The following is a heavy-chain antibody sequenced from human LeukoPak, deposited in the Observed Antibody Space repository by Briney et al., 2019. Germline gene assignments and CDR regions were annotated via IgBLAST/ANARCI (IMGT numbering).Heavy chain of an antibody. V-gene: IGHV1-69*06. CDR1: GGTFSSYA. CDR3: ARGDTAMVTGYFDY. CDR2: IIPIFGTA. Sequence: ASVKVSCKASGGTFSSYAISWVRQAPGQGLEWMGGIIPIFGTANYAQKIQGRVTITADKSTSTAYMELSSLRSEDTAVYYCARGDTAMVTGYFDYWGQGTLVTVSS. J-gene: IGHJ4*02. D-gene: IGHD5-18*01.